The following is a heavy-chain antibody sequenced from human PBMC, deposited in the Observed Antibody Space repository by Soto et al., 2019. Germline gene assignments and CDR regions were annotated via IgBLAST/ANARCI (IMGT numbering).Heavy chain of an antibody. J-gene: IGHJ4*02. D-gene: IGHD3-3*01. CDR3: ARSRYDFWSGYSYYFDY. CDR2: IYYSGST. Sequence: QVQLQESGPGLVKPSQTLSLTCTVSGGSISSGDYYWSWIRQPPGKGLEWIGYIYYSGSTYYNPSVKSRVTISVDTSKNQFSLKLSSVTAADTAVYYCARSRYDFWSGYSYYFDYWGQGTLVTVSS. V-gene: IGHV4-30-4*01. CDR1: GGSISSGDYY.